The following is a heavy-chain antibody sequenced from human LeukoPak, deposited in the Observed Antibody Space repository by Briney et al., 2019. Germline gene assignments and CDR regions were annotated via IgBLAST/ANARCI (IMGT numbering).Heavy chain of an antibody. V-gene: IGHV3-21*01. CDR2: ISVRSNYI. CDR3: VRLRRNSDTSGYYYYYDF. J-gene: IGHJ4*02. D-gene: IGHD3-22*01. CDR1: GFTFSSYS. Sequence: GGSLRLSCAASGFTFSSYSMTWVRQAPGKGLEWVSSISVRSNYIYYADSVRGRFTISRDDARDSLYLQMNSLRAEDTAVYYCVRLRRNSDTSGYYYYYDFWGQGTLVTVSS.